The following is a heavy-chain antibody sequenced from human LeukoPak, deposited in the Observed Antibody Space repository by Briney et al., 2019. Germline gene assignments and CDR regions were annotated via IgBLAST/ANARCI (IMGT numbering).Heavy chain of an antibody. J-gene: IGHJ4*02. D-gene: IGHD1/OR15-1a*01. CDR2: IYYSGST. CDR3: ARGVREQGLFDY. Sequence: SETLSLTCTVSGGSISSYYWSWIRQPPGKGLEWIGYIYYSGSTNYNPSLKSRVTISVDTSKNQFSLKLSSVTAADTAVYYCARGVREQGLFDYWGQGTLVTVSS. V-gene: IGHV4-59*01. CDR1: GGSISSYY.